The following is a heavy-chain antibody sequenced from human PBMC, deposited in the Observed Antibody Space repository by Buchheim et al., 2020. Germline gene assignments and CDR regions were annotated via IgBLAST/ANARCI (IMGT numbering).Heavy chain of an antibody. CDR1: GGSISSSNW. J-gene: IGHJ4*02. Sequence: QVQLQESGPGLVKPSGTLSLTGAVSGGSISSSNWWSWVRQPPGKGLEWIGEIYNWGSINYTPSLKSRAPISVDKSKNQFSLKLSSVTAADTAVYYCANSILGYRAWDYWGQGTL. CDR2: IYNWGSI. V-gene: IGHV4-4*02. CDR3: ANSILGYRAWDY. D-gene: IGHD2-21*01.